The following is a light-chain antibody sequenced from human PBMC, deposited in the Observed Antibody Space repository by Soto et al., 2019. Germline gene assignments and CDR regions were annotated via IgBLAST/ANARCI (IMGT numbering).Light chain of an antibody. J-gene: IGLJ2*01. CDR1: NIGSQS. CDR2: YDR. Sequence: SYELTQPPSVSVSPGKTATITCGGNNIGSQSVNWYQQKPGQAPVLVMFYDRVRPSGIPDRFSGSNSGNTATLTISRVEAGDEADYYCQVWDSSGDHVGVFGGGTQLTVL. V-gene: IGLV3-21*01. CDR3: QVWDSSGDHVGV.